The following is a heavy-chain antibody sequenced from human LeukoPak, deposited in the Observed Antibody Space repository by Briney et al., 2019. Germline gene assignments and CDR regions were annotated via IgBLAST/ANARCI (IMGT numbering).Heavy chain of an antibody. V-gene: IGHV1-69*13. Sequence: GASVKVSCKASGYTFTSYGISWVRQAPGQGLEWMGGIIPIFGTANYAQKFQGRVTITADESTSTAYMELSSLRSEDTAVYYCAIPRGDSDYWGQGTLVTVSS. CDR1: GYTFTSYG. CDR2: IIPIFGTA. J-gene: IGHJ4*02. D-gene: IGHD4-17*01. CDR3: AIPRGDSDY.